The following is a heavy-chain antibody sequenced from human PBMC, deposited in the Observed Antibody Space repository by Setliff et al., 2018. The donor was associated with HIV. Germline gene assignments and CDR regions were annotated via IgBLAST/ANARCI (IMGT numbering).Heavy chain of an antibody. CDR2: IYDDGDT. J-gene: IGHJ4*02. Sequence: GGSLRLSCAASGFTVSSVYMRWIRQAPGKGLEWVSVIYDDGDTYYADSVKGRFTVSRDESKNTLLLQMDSLRVEDTAVYYCVRDKIGYFDFWGLGTLVTVSS. CDR1: GFTVSSVY. D-gene: IGHD3-22*01. CDR3: VRDKIGYFDF. V-gene: IGHV3-53*01.